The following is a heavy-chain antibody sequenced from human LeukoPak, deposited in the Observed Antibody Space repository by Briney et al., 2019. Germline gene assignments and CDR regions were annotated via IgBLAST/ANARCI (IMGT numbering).Heavy chain of an antibody. Sequence: GRSLRLSCAASGFTFSTKAMHWVRQAPGKGLEWVAVISADGNNKYNADSVKGRFTISRDNSKNTLSLQMDSLRPEDTAVYYCARDAPYYYDSFGYRLSYFDYWGQGTLVTVSS. CDR1: GFTFSTKA. D-gene: IGHD3-22*01. CDR2: ISADGNNK. CDR3: ARDAPYYYDSFGYRLSYFDY. J-gene: IGHJ4*02. V-gene: IGHV3-30-3*01.